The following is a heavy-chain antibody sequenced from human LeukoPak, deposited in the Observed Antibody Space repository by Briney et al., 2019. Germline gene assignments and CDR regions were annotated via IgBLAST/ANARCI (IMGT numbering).Heavy chain of an antibody. CDR2: MNPNSGNT. Sequence: APVKVSCKASGYTFTSYDINWVRQATGQGLEWMGWMNPNSGNTGYAQKFQGRVTITRNTSISTAYMELSSLRSEDTAVYYCARGGGERRYYYYMDVWGKGTTVTVSS. CDR1: GYTFTSYD. D-gene: IGHD4-17*01. V-gene: IGHV1-8*03. CDR3: ARGGGERRYYYYMDV. J-gene: IGHJ6*03.